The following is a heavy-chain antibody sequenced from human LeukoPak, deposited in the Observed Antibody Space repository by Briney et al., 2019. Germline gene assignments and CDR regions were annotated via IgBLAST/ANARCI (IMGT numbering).Heavy chain of an antibody. J-gene: IGHJ3*01. V-gene: IGHV4-38-2*02. Sequence: TSESLSLTCTVSGYSISSGYYWSWIRQPPGKGLEWIGEINHVRSTYYNPSLKSRVTISVDTSKNQISLKLSSVTAADTAVYYCATSVNSAYLAFDLWGQGTMVTVSS. CDR3: ATSVNSAYLAFDL. CDR1: GYSISSGYY. D-gene: IGHD3-16*01. CDR2: INHVRST.